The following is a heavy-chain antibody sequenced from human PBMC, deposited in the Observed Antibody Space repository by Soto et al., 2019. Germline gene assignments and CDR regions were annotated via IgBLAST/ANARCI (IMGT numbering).Heavy chain of an antibody. V-gene: IGHV4-30-4*01. CDR3: ARGNPLGYYGMDV. J-gene: IGHJ6*02. D-gene: IGHD7-27*01. CDR1: WGSISSGGYC. Sequence: SEILSLPCTVSWGSISSGGYCWSLIRQPPGKGLEWIGYIYYSGSTYYNPSLKSRVTISVDTSKNQFSLKLSSVTAADTAVYYCARGNPLGYYGMDVWGQGTTVTVSS. CDR2: IYYSGST.